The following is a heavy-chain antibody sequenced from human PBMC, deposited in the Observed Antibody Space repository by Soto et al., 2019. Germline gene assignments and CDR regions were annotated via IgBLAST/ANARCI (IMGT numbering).Heavy chain of an antibody. Sequence: QLQLQESGPGLVKPSETLSLTCTVSGGSISRSSYHWGWIRQPPGKGLEWIGTIYFSGSTYYNPSLKGRVYLSVDTSKNQFSLRLSSVTAADTAVYYCARVERSGWYVSYWGQGTLVTVSS. V-gene: IGHV4-39*01. CDR1: GGSISRSSYH. CDR3: ARVERSGWYVSY. CDR2: IYFSGST. D-gene: IGHD6-19*01. J-gene: IGHJ4*02.